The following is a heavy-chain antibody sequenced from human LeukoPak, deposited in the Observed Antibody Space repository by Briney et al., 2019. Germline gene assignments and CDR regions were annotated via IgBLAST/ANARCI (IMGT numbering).Heavy chain of an antibody. J-gene: IGHJ4*02. Sequence: PGGSLRLSCAASGFTFSSYWMHWVRQAPGKGLVWVSRINTDGGTTGYADSVKGRFTISRDNAKNTLYLQMNSLRVEDTAVYYCARDEPTVTTGPPVGSWGQGTLVTVSS. V-gene: IGHV3-74*01. CDR3: ARDEPTVTTGPPVGS. D-gene: IGHD4-17*01. CDR1: GFTFSSYW. CDR2: INTDGGTT.